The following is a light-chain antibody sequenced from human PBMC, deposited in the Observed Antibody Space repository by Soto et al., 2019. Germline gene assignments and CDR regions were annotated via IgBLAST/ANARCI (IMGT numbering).Light chain of an antibody. CDR1: SSNIGAGYH. J-gene: IGLJ2*01. V-gene: IGLV1-40*01. CDR3: QSYDSSLSGSV. Sequence: QSVLTQPPSVSGAPGQRVTISCTGSSSNIGAGYHVHWYQQLPGTAPKLLIYGDNNRPSGVPDRFSGSKSGTSVSLAITGLQAEDEADYYCQSYDSSLSGSVFGGGTELTVL. CDR2: GDN.